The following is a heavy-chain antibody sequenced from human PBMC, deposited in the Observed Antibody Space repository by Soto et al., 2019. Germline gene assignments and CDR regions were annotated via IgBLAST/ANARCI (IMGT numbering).Heavy chain of an antibody. CDR1: GYSFTNYW. V-gene: IGHV5-10-1*01. J-gene: IGHJ6*02. CDR2: VDPTDSYS. CDR3: ATHSYSLSGYYSPYYAYAMDV. Sequence: LGESLKISCKGSGYSFTNYWITWVRQMPGKGLEWLGRVDPTDSYSNYSPSFQGHVTISADKSISTAYLQWSSLKASDTAMYYCATHSYSLSGYYSPYYAYAMDVWGHGTTLPLSS. D-gene: IGHD2-21*01.